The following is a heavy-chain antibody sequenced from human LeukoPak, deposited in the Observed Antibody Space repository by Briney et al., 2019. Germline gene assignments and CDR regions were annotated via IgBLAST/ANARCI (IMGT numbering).Heavy chain of an antibody. D-gene: IGHD3-22*01. J-gene: IGHJ4*02. CDR1: GFTFSSYA. Sequence: PGGSLRLSCAASGFTFSSYAMSWVRQAPGKGLEWVSAISGSGGSTYYADSVKGRFTISRDNSKNTLYLQMNSLRAEDTAVYHCAKDHGRITMIVVASRVFDYWGQGTLVTVSS. CDR3: AKDHGRITMIVVASRVFDY. V-gene: IGHV3-23*01. CDR2: ISGSGGST.